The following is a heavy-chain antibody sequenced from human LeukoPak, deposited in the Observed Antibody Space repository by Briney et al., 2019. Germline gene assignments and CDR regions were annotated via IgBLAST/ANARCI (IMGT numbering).Heavy chain of an antibody. D-gene: IGHD1-26*01. CDR2: INEDGSIT. CDR3: ARAPSYSGSYYFDY. V-gene: IGHV3-74*01. Sequence: GGSLRLSCAVSGFTFRTYWMHWVRQVPGEGLVWVSRINEDGSITNYADSVKGRFSISRDNAKNTLYLQMNSLRAEDTAVYYCARAPSYSGSYYFDYWGQGALVTVSS. J-gene: IGHJ4*02. CDR1: GFTFRTYW.